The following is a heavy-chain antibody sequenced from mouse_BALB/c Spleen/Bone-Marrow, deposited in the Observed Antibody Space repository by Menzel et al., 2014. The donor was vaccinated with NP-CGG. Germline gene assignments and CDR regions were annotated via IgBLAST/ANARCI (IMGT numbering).Heavy chain of an antibody. CDR1: GYSITSAYY. Sequence: QQSGPGLVKPSQSLSLTCSVTGYSITSAYYWNWIRQFPGNKLEWMGYISFDGSNYYNPSLKNRISITRDTSKXQFFLRLNSVTTEDTATYYCARGGYGSSYDAMDYWGQGTSVTVSS. J-gene: IGHJ4*01. D-gene: IGHD1-1*01. CDR2: ISFDGSN. CDR3: ARGGYGSSYDAMDY. V-gene: IGHV3-6*02.